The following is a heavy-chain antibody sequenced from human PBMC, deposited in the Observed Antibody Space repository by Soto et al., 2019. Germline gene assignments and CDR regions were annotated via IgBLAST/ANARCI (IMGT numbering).Heavy chain of an antibody. D-gene: IGHD3-9*01. V-gene: IGHV3-9*01. Sequence: EVQLVESGGGLVQPGRSLRLSCAASGFTFDDYAMHWVRQAPGKGLEWVSGISWNSGSTYYADSVKGRFTISRDNAKNALYLQMNSLRAEDTALYYGAKAITDTAYHGMDVWGQGTTVTVSS. J-gene: IGHJ6*02. CDR3: AKAITDTAYHGMDV. CDR2: ISWNSGST. CDR1: GFTFDDYA.